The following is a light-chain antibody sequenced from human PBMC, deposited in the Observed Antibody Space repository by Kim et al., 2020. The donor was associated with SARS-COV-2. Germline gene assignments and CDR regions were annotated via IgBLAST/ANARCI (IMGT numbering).Light chain of an antibody. V-gene: IGLV2-11*01. J-gene: IGLJ1*01. Sequence: QSVTISCTGTSSDVGGYNYVSWYQQHPSKAPKLMIYDVSKRPSGVPDRFSGSKSGNTASLTISGLQAEDEADYYCCSYAGSYTYVFGTGTKVTVL. CDR1: SSDVGGYNY. CDR2: DVS. CDR3: CSYAGSYTYV.